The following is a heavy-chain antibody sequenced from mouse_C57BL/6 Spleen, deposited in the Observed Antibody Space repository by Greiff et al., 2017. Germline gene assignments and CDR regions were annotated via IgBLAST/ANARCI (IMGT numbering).Heavy chain of an antibody. J-gene: IGHJ1*03. D-gene: IGHD2-12*01. V-gene: IGHV5-17*01. CDR1: GFTFSDYG. CDR2: ISSGSSTI. CDR3: AREAYYSPYFDV. Sequence: EVKLVESGGGLVKPGGSLKLSCAASGFTFSDYGMHWVRQAPEKGLEWVAYISSGSSTIYYADTVKGRFTISRDNAKNTLFLQMTSLRSEDTARDYCAREAYYSPYFDVWGTGTTVTVSS.